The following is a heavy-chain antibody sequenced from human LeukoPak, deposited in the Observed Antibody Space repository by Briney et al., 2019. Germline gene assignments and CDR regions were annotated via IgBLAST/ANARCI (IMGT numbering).Heavy chain of an antibody. CDR1: GFTFPSYA. V-gene: IGHV3-23*01. J-gene: IGHJ4*02. CDR3: ARGSAWACHGVRCYPLDN. D-gene: IGHD2-8*01. Sequence: GGSLRLSCAASGFTFPSYAMSWVRQAPGRGLEWIAAISGGGSHSWHADSVKGRSTISSDNSRDTLYLQMNSLRVDDTAVYYCARGSAWACHGVRCYPLDNWGQGALVTVSS. CDR2: ISGGGSHS.